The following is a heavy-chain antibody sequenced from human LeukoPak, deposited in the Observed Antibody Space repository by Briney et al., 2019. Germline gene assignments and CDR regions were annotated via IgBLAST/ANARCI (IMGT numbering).Heavy chain of an antibody. V-gene: IGHV3-7*01. D-gene: IGHD6-13*01. CDR2: MKYDGSEK. Sequence: GGSLRLSCAASGFTFSSYWMSWVRQAPGKGLEWVANMKYDGSEKYHVDSVKGRFTISRDNAKNALYLQMNSLRAEDTAVYYCARDIEAAGLFLDYWGQGTLVTVSS. CDR1: GFTFSSYW. CDR3: ARDIEAAGLFLDY. J-gene: IGHJ4*02.